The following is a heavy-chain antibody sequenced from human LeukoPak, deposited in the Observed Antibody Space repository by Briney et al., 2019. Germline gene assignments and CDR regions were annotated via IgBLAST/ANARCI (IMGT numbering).Heavy chain of an antibody. J-gene: IGHJ4*02. CDR2: IFYSGST. CDR3: ARGEWDLLFDY. Sequence: PSETLSLTCTVSGGSISGYYWSWIRQPPGKGLEWIGYIFYSGSTNYNPSLKSRVTISVDTSKNQFSLKLSSVTAADTAVYYCARGEWDLLFDYWGQGTLVAVSS. V-gene: IGHV4-59*01. D-gene: IGHD1-26*01. CDR1: GGSISGYY.